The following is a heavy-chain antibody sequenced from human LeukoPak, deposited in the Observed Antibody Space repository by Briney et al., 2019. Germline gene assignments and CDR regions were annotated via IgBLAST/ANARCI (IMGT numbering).Heavy chain of an antibody. CDR1: GFTFSSYS. Sequence: GGSLRLSCAVSGFTFSSYSMTWVRQAPGKGLEWVSSISSSSSYIYYADSVKGRFTISRDNAKNSLYLQMNSLRVEDTAMYYCAREPTGIILWGQGTLVTVSS. J-gene: IGHJ4*02. CDR3: AREPTGIIL. V-gene: IGHV3-21*01. D-gene: IGHD5-18*01. CDR2: ISSSSSYI.